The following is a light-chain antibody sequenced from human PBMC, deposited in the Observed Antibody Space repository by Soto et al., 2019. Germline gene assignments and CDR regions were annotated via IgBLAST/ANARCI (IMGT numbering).Light chain of an antibody. J-gene: IGLJ1*01. CDR1: SSNIGAGYD. CDR2: GNS. Sequence: QSVLTQPPSVSRAPGQRVTISCTGSSSNIGAGYDVHWYQQLPGTAPKLLIYGNSNRPSGVSYRFSGSKSGNTASLTISGLQAEDEADYYCSSYPTSSTLYVFGTGPKVTVL. CDR3: SSYPTSSTLYV. V-gene: IGLV1-40*01.